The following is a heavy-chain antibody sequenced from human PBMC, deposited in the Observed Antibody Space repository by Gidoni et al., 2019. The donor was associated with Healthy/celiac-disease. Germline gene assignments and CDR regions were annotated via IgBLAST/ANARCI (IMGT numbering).Heavy chain of an antibody. J-gene: IGHJ4*02. V-gene: IGHV4-61*02. D-gene: IGHD6-13*01. Sequence: QVQLQESGPGLVKPSQTLSLTCTVSGGSISSGSYYWSWIRQPAGKGLEWIGRIYTSGSTNYNPSLKSRVTISVDTSKNQFSLKLSSVTAADTAVYYCARGGGSSWYSHIDYWGQGTLVTVSS. CDR3: ARGGGSSWYSHIDY. CDR1: GGSISSGSYY. CDR2: IYTSGST.